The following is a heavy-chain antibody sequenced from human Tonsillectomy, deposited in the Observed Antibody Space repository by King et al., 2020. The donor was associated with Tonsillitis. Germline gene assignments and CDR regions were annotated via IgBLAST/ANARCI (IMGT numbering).Heavy chain of an antibody. CDR2: IYPGDSDT. D-gene: IGHD2-15*01. Sequence: QLVQSGAEVKKPGESLKISCKGSGYSFTSYWIGWVRQTPGKGLEWMGIIYPGDSDTRYSPSFQGQVTISADKSISTAYLQWSSLKASDTAMYYCARGQGSYCSGGSCYSGAFDIWGQGTMVTVSS. V-gene: IGHV5-51*01. CDR1: GYSFTSYW. J-gene: IGHJ3*02. CDR3: ARGQGSYCSGGSCYSGAFDI.